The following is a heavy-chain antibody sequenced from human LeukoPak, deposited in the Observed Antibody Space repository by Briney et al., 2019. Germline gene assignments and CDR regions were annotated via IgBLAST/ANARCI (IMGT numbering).Heavy chain of an antibody. CDR2: ISAYNGNT. Sequence: ASVKVSCKASGYTFTSYGISWVRQAPGQGLEWMGWISAYNGNTNYAQKLQGRVTMTTDTSTSTAYMELRSLRSDDTAVYYCARELRDSSGYYLAPFDYWGQGTLVTVSS. V-gene: IGHV1-18*01. J-gene: IGHJ4*02. CDR3: ARELRDSSGYYLAPFDY. CDR1: GYTFTSYG. D-gene: IGHD3-22*01.